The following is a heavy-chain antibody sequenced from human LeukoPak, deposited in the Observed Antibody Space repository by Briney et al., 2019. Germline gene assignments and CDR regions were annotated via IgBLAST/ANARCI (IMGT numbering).Heavy chain of an antibody. CDR1: GFTVSSNY. CDR2: IYSGGST. CDR3: ARVPTSSGWYAEFDY. Sequence: GGSLRLSCAASGFTVSSNYMSWVRQAPGKGLEWVSVIYSGGSTYYADSVKGRFTSSRDNSKNTLYLQMNSLRAEDTAVYYCARVPTSSGWYAEFDYWGQGTLVTVSS. V-gene: IGHV3-53*01. J-gene: IGHJ4*02. D-gene: IGHD6-19*01.